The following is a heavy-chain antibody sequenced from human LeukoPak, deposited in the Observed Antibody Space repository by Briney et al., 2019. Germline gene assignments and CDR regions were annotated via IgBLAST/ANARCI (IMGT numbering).Heavy chain of an antibody. V-gene: IGHV3-23*01. CDR3: AKVKTYGQWLVFDY. J-gene: IGHJ4*02. Sequence: GGSLRLSCAASGFTLRNYAMSWVRQAPGKGLEWVSAIGGSGDNTYYADSVKGRFTISRDNSKNTLYLQMNSLRAEDTAVYYCAKVKTYGQWLVFDYWGQGTLVTVSS. CDR2: IGGSGDNT. D-gene: IGHD6-19*01. CDR1: GFTLRNYA.